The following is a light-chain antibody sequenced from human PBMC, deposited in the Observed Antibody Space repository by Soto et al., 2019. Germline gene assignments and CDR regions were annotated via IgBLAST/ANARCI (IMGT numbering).Light chain of an antibody. Sequence: DIQMTQSPSTLYASVGDRVTITCRASQSINTWLAWYQQKPGKATKLLIHDAYSLESGVTSRFSGSGSGTEFNLTLSSLQPDYFATYYSQQYNSYSRTFGQGTKVEIK. V-gene: IGKV1-5*01. CDR3: QQYNSYSRT. CDR2: DAY. J-gene: IGKJ1*01. CDR1: QSINTW.